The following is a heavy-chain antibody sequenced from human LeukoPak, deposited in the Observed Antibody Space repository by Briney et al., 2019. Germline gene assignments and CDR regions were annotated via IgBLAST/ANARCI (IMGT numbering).Heavy chain of an antibody. V-gene: IGHV3-23*01. CDR2: VSGRDDST. J-gene: IGHJ4*02. Sequence: GGSLRLSCAASGFTFSNYAMSWVRQAPGKGLEWVSAVSGRDDSTYYADSVKGRFTISRDTPKNTLYLQMNSLRAEDTAVYYCARDFGYWGQGTLVTVSS. CDR3: ARDFGY. D-gene: IGHD3-10*01. CDR1: GFTFSNYA.